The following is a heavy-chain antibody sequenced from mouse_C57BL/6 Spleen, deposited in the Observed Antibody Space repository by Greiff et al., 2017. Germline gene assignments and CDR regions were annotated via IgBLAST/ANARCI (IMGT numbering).Heavy chain of an antibody. CDR2: IKPYNGGT. J-gene: IGHJ2*02. Sequence: EVQLQQSGPVLVKPGASVKMSCKASGYTFTDYYMNWVKQSHGKSLEWIGVIKPYNGGTSYNQKFKGKATLTVDKSSSTAYMELNSLTSEDSAVYYCAREGLLRDYWGQGTSLTVSS. CDR3: AREGLLRDY. CDR1: GYTFTDYY. D-gene: IGHD1-1*01. V-gene: IGHV1-19*01.